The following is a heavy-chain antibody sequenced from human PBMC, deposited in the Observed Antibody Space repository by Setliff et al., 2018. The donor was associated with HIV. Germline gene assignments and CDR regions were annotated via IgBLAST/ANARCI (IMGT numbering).Heavy chain of an antibody. Sequence: PGGSLRLSCAGSGSGGSGFTFSDYYMSWVRQAPGKGLVWVSRINYHGSDISYADSVKGRFTISRDNAKNTVYLQMNNLRDEDTAVYFCVRDGVGTTPFDYWGQGPLVTVSS. CDR1: GFTFSDYY. J-gene: IGHJ4*02. V-gene: IGHV3-74*01. D-gene: IGHD1-26*01. CDR2: INYHGSDI. CDR3: VRDGVGTTPFDY.